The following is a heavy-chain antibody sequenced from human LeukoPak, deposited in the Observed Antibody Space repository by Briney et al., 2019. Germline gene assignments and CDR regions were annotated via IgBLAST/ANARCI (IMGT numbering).Heavy chain of an antibody. CDR2: IIPILGIA. CDR3: ARAHPQSGYGVRY. CDR1: GGTFSSYA. J-gene: IGHJ4*02. Sequence: SVKVPCKASGGTFSSYAISWVRQAPGQGLEWMGRIIPILGIANYAQKFQGRVTTAYMELSSLRSEDTAVYYCARAHPQSGYGVRYWGQGTLVTVSS. D-gene: IGHD5-12*01. V-gene: IGHV1-69*04.